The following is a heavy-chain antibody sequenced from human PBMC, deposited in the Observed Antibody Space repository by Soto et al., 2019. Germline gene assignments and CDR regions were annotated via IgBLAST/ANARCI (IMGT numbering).Heavy chain of an antibody. CDR3: ASGSRPTYYYGSGIATYYYGMDV. CDR2: ISAYNGNT. CDR1: GYTFTSYG. Sequence: ASVKVSCKASGYTFTSYGISWVRQAPGQGLEWMGWISAYNGNTNYAQKLQGRVTMTTDTSTSTAYVELRSLRSDDTAVYYCASGSRPTYYYGSGIATYYYGMDVWGQGTTVTVSS. D-gene: IGHD3-10*01. V-gene: IGHV1-18*04. J-gene: IGHJ6*02.